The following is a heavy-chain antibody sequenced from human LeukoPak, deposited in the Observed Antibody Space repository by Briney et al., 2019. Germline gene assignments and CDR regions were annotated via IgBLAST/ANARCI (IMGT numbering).Heavy chain of an antibody. D-gene: IGHD1-26*01. V-gene: IGHV1-2*02. CDR2: INPNSGDT. Sequence: ASVKVSCKASGYTFIDYYLHWVRQAPGQGLEWMGRINPNSGDTNFAQKFQGRITMTTDTSISTAYMELRSLRSDDTAVYYCARARSWKLLAPDYWGQGTLVTVSS. CDR1: GYTFIDYY. J-gene: IGHJ4*02. CDR3: ARARSWKLLAPDY.